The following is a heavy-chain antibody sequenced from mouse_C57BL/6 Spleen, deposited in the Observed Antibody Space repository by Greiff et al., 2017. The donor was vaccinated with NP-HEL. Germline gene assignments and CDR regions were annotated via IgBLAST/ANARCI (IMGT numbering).Heavy chain of an antibody. CDR2: IRSKSNNYAT. CDR1: GFSFNTYA. J-gene: IGHJ3*01. CDR3: VRHGGQDEGFAY. D-gene: IGHD6-1*01. V-gene: IGHV10-1*01. Sequence: EVHLVESGGGLVQPKGSLKLSCAASGFSFNTYAMNWVRQAPGKGLEWVARIRSKSNNYATYYADSVKVSFTISRDDSESMLYLQMNNLKTEDTAMYYGVRHGGQDEGFAYWGQGTLVTGSA.